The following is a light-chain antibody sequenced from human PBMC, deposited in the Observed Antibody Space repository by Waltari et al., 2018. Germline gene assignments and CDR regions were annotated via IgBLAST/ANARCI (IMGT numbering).Light chain of an antibody. CDR1: SSDVGRYNF. Sequence: QSALTQPASVSGSPGQSITSSCTGSSSDVGRYNFVSWYQQHPGKAPKLMIYEGSKRPSGVSNRFSGSKSGNTASLTISGLQAEDEADYYCCSYASSSTWVFGGGTKLTVL. J-gene: IGLJ3*02. CDR3: CSYASSSTWV. V-gene: IGLV2-23*01. CDR2: EGS.